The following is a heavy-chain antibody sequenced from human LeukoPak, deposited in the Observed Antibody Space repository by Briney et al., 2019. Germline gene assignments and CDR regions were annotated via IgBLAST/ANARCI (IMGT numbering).Heavy chain of an antibody. J-gene: IGHJ4*02. CDR3: ARFTTYYYGSGSYYFDY. V-gene: IGHV4-4*02. D-gene: IGHD3-10*01. CDR1: GGSISSSNW. CDR2: IYHSGST. Sequence: SGTLSLTCAVSGGSISSSNWWSWVRQPPGKGLEWIGEIYHSGSTSYNPSLKSRVTISVDKSKNQFSLKLSSVTAADTAVYYCARFTTYYYGSGSYYFDYWGQGTLVTVSP.